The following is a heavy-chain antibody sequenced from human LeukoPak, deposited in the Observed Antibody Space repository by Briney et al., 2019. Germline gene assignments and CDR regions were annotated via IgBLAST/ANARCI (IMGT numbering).Heavy chain of an antibody. CDR3: ASALGYCRSTSCYGVSNWFDP. CDR1: GFTSSSYG. CDR2: LWYDGSNK. V-gene: IGHV3-33*01. J-gene: IGHJ5*02. Sequence: PGRSLRLSCAASGFTSSSYGMHWVRQAPGKGLEWVAVLWYDGSNKYYADSVKGRFTISRDNSKNTLYLQMNSLRAEDTAVYYCASALGYCRSTSCYGVSNWFDPWGQGTLVTVSS. D-gene: IGHD2-2*01.